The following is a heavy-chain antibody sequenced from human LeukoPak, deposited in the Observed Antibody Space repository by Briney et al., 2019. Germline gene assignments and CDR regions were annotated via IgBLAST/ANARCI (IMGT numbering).Heavy chain of an antibody. CDR1: GFTFRNYW. J-gene: IGHJ6*02. V-gene: IGHV3-74*01. CDR3: ARVRYGELDV. D-gene: IGHD4-17*01. Sequence: SGGSLRLSCAASGFTFRNYWMHWVRQASGKGLVWLSRINNDGRRTSYADSVKGRFTVSRDSAKNTLYLQMNSLRAEDTAVYYCARVRYGELDVWGQGTTVTISS. CDR2: INNDGRRT.